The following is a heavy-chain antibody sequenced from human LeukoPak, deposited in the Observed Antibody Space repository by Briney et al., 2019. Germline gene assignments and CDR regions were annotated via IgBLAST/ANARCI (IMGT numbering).Heavy chain of an antibody. CDR3: ARDAGASSGYLYADAFDI. V-gene: IGHV3-21*01. J-gene: IGHJ3*02. D-gene: IGHD3-22*01. CDR2: ISSSSSYI. CDR1: GFTFSSYS. Sequence: PGGSLRLSCAASGFTFSSYSMNWVRQAPGKGLEWVSSISSSSSYIYYADSVKGRFTISRDNAKNSLYLQMNSLRAEDTAVYYCARDAGASSGYLYADAFDIWGQGTMVTVSS.